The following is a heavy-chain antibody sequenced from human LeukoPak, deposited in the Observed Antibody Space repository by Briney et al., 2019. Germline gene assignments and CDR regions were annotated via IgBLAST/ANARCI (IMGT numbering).Heavy chain of an antibody. CDR3: ARGAFGSGSSSQFDP. V-gene: IGHV4-4*07. J-gene: IGHJ5*02. Sequence: PSESLSLTCTVPGGSIRSYYWSWIRQPAGKGLEWIGRIYSGGSTNYNPSLKSRVTMSVDTFKNQFSLKLSSVTAADTAVYYCARGAFGSGSSSQFDPWGQGTLVTVSS. CDR2: IYSGGST. CDR1: GGSIRSYY. D-gene: IGHD3-10*01.